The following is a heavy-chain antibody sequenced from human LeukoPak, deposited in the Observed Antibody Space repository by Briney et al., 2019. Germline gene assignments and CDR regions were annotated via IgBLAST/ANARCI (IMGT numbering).Heavy chain of an antibody. V-gene: IGHV3-33*01. Sequence: PGGSLRLSCAASGFTFSSYGMHWLRQAPGKGLEWVAVIWYDGSNKYYADSVKGRFTISRDNSKNTLYLQMNSPRAEDTAVYYCARKLGYCSSTSCTRAAKTSYYYGMDVWGQGTTVTVSS. D-gene: IGHD2-2*01. CDR1: GFTFSSYG. J-gene: IGHJ6*02. CDR2: IWYDGSNK. CDR3: ARKLGYCSSTSCTRAAKTSYYYGMDV.